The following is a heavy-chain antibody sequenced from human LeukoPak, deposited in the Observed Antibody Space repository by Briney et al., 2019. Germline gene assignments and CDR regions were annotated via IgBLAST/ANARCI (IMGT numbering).Heavy chain of an antibody. J-gene: IGHJ4*02. CDR1: GFTVSSNY. CDR3: ATAQRGYSYGFDY. Sequence: GGSLRLSCAASGFTVSSNYMSWVRQAPGKGLEWVSVVYSGGSTYYADSVKGRFTISRHNSKNTLYLQMNSLRAEDTAVYYCATAQRGYSYGFDYWGQGTLVTVSS. CDR2: VYSGGST. V-gene: IGHV3-53*04. D-gene: IGHD5-18*01.